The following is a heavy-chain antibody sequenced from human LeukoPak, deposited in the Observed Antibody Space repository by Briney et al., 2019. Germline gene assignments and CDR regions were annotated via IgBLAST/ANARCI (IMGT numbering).Heavy chain of an antibody. D-gene: IGHD3-10*01. Sequence: SETLSLTCTVSGGSISSYYWSWIRQPPGKGLEWIGYIYYSGSTNYNPSLKSRVTISVDTSKNQFSLKLSSVTAADTAVYYCARRHPLGPRFWFDYWGQGTLVTVSS. V-gene: IGHV4-59*01. CDR3: ARRHPLGPRFWFDY. CDR1: GGSISSYY. CDR2: IYYSGST. J-gene: IGHJ4*02.